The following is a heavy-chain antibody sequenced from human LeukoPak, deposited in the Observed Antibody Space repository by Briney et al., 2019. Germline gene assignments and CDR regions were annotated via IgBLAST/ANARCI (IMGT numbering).Heavy chain of an antibody. V-gene: IGHV3-23*01. CDR1: GFTSSRFG. D-gene: IGHD2-15*01. CDR2: ISGSSGPT. J-gene: IGHJ4*01. CDR3: AKYVVPIITPLDY. Sequence: PGGSLRLSCAAYGFTSSRFGMSWVRQAPGKGLEWVSSISGSSGPTNYADSVKGRFTISRDNSRNTLYLQMNSLRAEDTAVYYCAKYVVPIITPLDYWGQGTLVTVSS.